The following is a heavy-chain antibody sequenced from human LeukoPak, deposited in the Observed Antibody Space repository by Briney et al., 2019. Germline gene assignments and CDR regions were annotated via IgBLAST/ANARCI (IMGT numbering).Heavy chain of an antibody. V-gene: IGHV3-53*01. J-gene: IGHJ3*01. CDR3: ARRYCSSCPTGHAFDL. CDR2: LSSGDNT. Sequence: GGSLRLSCAASGFSVNSYYMSWVRQAPGRGLEWVSALSSGDNTHYADSVNGRFTISRDNSKNTLYLQLNSLRAEDTAVYYCARRYCSSCPTGHAFDLWGQGTMVTVSS. D-gene: IGHD2-15*01. CDR1: GFSVNSYY.